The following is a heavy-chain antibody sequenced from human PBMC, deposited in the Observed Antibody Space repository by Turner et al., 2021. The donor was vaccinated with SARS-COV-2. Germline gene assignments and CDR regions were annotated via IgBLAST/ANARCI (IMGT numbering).Heavy chain of an antibody. D-gene: IGHD5-18*01. J-gene: IGHJ4*02. CDR2: ISYDGSNK. V-gene: IGHV3-30*18. CDR3: AKGASQHFDY. Sequence: QVQLVESGGGVVQPGRVLILPCAASGFTFSSYGMHWVRQAPGKGLEWVAVISYDGSNKYYADSVKGRFTISRDNSKNTLYLQMNSLRAEDTAVYYCAKGASQHFDYWGQGTLVTVSS. CDR1: GFTFSSYG.